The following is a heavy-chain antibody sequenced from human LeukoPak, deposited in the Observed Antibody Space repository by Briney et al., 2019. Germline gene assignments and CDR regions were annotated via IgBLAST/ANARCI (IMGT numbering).Heavy chain of an antibody. V-gene: IGHV3-30*02. CDR1: GFTFSSYG. D-gene: IGHD3-10*02. J-gene: IGHJ5*02. CDR2: IHHDGSNK. CDR3: ARVSRYEVFGELGRGENWFDP. Sequence: GGSLRLSCAASGFTFSSYGMHWVRQAPGKGLDWVAFIHHDGSNKYYADSVRGRFTISRDNSKNTLYLQMNSLRAEDTAVYYCARVSRYEVFGELGRGENWFDPWGQGTLVTVSS.